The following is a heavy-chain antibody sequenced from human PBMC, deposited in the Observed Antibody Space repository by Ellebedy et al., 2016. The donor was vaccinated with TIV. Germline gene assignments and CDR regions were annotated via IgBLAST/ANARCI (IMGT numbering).Heavy chain of an antibody. CDR2: IKQDGSEK. CDR1: GFTFSRYW. V-gene: IGHV3-7*03. CDR3: ARLDAIIAVKSLDY. D-gene: IGHD6-19*01. Sequence: GESLKISCAASGFTFSRYWMSWVRQAPGKGLEWVANIKQDGSEKYYVDSVKGRFTISRDNAKNSLYLQMNSLRAEDTAVYYCARLDAIIAVKSLDYWGQGTLVTVSS. J-gene: IGHJ4*02.